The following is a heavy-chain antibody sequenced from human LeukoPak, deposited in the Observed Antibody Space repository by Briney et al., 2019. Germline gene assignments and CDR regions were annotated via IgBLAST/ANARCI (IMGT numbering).Heavy chain of an antibody. Sequence: PSETLSLTCTVSGGSISSYYWSWIRQPPGKGLEWIGYIYYSGSTNYNPSLKSRVTISVDTSKKQFSLKLSSVTAADTAVNYCAREVEGSPNYFDYWGQGTLVTVSS. J-gene: IGHJ4*02. CDR1: GGSISSYY. CDR2: IYYSGST. CDR3: AREVEGSPNYFDY. V-gene: IGHV4-59*12. D-gene: IGHD5-24*01.